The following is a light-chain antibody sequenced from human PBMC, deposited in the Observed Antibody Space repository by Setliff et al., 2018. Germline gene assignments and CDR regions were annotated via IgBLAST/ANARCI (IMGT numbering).Light chain of an antibody. CDR3: CSYAGNYIRL. CDR1: SSDVGAYKY. J-gene: IGLJ2*01. Sequence: QSALPQPRSVSGSPGQSVTISCTGSSSDVGAYKYVSWYQQHPGKAPKLMIYDVIKRPSGVPDRFPGSKSGNTASLTISGLQAEDEADYYCCSYAGNYIRLFGGGTKVTVL. CDR2: DVI. V-gene: IGLV2-11*01.